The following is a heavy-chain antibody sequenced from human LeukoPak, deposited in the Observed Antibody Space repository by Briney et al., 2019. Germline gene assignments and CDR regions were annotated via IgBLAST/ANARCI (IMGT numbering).Heavy chain of an antibody. J-gene: IGHJ6*03. V-gene: IGHV1-2*02. D-gene: IGHD3-3*01. CDR1: GYTFTGNY. Sequence: ASVKVSCKASGYTFTGNYIHWVRQAPGQGLEWMGWINPNSGGTNYAQKFQGRVTMTRDTSISTAYMELSRLRSDDTAVYYCARDPVFGVVTYYYYYMDVWGKGTTVTVSS. CDR3: ARDPVFGVVTYYYYYMDV. CDR2: INPNSGGT.